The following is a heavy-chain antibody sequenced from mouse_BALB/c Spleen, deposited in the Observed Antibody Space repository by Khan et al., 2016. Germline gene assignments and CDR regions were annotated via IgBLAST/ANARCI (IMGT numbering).Heavy chain of an antibody. CDR2: INPSNGGT. CDR3: TRRGGY. V-gene: IGHV1S81*02. Sequence: QIQLVQSGAELVKPGASVKLSCKASGYTFTSYYMYWVKQRPGQGLEWIGEINPSNGGTNFNEKFKSKATLTVDKSSSTAYMQLSSLTSEDSAVXYCTRRGGYWGQGTSVTVSS. J-gene: IGHJ4*01. CDR1: GYTFTSYY.